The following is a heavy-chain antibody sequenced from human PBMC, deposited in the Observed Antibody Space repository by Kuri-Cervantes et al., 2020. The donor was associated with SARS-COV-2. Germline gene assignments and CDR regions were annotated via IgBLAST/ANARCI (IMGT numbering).Heavy chain of an antibody. V-gene: IGHV4-61*09. CDR3: ARAAVAGHDI. CDR2: IYTSGSS. J-gene: IGHJ3*02. D-gene: IGHD6-19*01. Sequence: SCTVSGGSISSGSYYWSWLRQPAGKGLEWIGYIYTSGSSNYNPSLKSRVTISVDTSKNQFSLKLSSVTAADTAVYYCARAAVAGHDIWGQGTMVTVSS. CDR1: GGSISSGSYY.